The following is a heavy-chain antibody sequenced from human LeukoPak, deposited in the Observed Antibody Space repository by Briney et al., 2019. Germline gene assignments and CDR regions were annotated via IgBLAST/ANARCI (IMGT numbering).Heavy chain of an antibody. CDR2: VNPNSGGT. D-gene: IGHD2-15*01. CDR3: AGRKPDCSGAYCTFDY. CDR1: GYTFTGYY. J-gene: IGHJ4*02. Sequence: WASVKVSCKASGYTFTGYYMHWVRQAPGQALECMGWVNPNSGGTNYAQKFQGRVTMTRDTSISTAYMELSSLTSDDTAVYYCAGRKPDCSGAYCTFDYWGQGTLVTVSS. V-gene: IGHV1-2*02.